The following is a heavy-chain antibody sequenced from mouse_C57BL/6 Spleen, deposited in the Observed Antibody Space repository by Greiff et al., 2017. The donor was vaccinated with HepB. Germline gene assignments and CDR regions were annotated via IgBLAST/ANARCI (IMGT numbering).Heavy chain of an antibody. CDR1: GFNIKNPY. CDR2: IDPANGNT. J-gene: IGHJ2*01. Sequence: EVQLQQSVAELVRPGASVKLSCTASGFNIKNPYMHWVKQRPEQGLEWIGRIDPANGNTKYAPKFQGKATITADTSSNTAYLQLSSLTSEDTAIYYCARNYGSSPYYFDYWGQGTTLTVSS. D-gene: IGHD1-1*01. V-gene: IGHV14-3*01. CDR3: ARNYGSSPYYFDY.